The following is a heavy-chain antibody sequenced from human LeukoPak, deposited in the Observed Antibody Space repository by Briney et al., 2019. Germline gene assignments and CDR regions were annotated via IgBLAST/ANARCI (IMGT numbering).Heavy chain of an antibody. V-gene: IGHV4-30-4*01. CDR2: IYYSGST. Sequence: SETLSLTCTVSGGSISGGDYYWSWIRQPPGKGLEWIGYIYYSGSTFYNPSLKSRLTISVDTSKNQFSLKLSSVTAADTAVYYCARVSGAGNYPFDYWGQGILVTVSS. J-gene: IGHJ4*02. D-gene: IGHD3-10*01. CDR1: GGSISGGDYY. CDR3: ARVSGAGNYPFDY.